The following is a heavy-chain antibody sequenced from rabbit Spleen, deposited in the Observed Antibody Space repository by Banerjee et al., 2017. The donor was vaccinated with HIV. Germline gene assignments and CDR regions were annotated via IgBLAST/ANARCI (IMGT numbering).Heavy chain of an antibody. V-gene: IGHV1S45*01. D-gene: IGHD1-1*01. J-gene: IGHJ4*01. CDR3: ARATNSVGYRSDL. CDR2: IYAGSGGST. Sequence: QEQLEESGGDLVKPEGSLTLTCTASGFSFSSSYYMCWVRQAPGKGLEWIACIYAGSGGSTYYASWAKGRFTISKTSSTTVTLQMTSLTAADTATYFCARATNSVGYRSDLWGPGTLVTVS. CDR1: GFSFSSSYY.